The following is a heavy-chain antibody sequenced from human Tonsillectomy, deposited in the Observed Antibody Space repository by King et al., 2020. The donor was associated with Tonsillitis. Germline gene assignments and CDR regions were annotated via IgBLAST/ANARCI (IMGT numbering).Heavy chain of an antibody. CDR1: GFTFSSYA. Sequence: VQLVESGGGLVQPGGSLRLSCAASGFTFSSYAMSWVRQAPGKGLEWVSAISGSGGSTYYADSVKGRFTISRDNSKNTLYLQMNSLRAEDTAVYYCAKDRNPYQPLMDAFDIWGHGTMVTVSS. CDR2: ISGSGGST. J-gene: IGHJ3*02. V-gene: IGHV3-23*04. D-gene: IGHD2-2*01. CDR3: AKDRNPYQPLMDAFDI.